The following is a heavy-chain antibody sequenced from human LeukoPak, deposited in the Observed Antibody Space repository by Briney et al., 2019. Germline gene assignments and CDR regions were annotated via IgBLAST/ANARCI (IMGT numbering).Heavy chain of an antibody. J-gene: IGHJ4*02. CDR3: AKDNYCSSTSCYFGYFDY. CDR1: GFTFDDYA. D-gene: IGHD2-2*01. CDR2: ISGDGGIT. Sequence: GGSLRLSCAASGFTFDDYAMHWVRQAPGKGLECVSLISGDGGITYYADSVKGRFTISRDNSKNSLYLQMNSLRTEDTALYYCAKDNYCSSTSCYFGYFDYWGQGTMVTVS. V-gene: IGHV3-43*02.